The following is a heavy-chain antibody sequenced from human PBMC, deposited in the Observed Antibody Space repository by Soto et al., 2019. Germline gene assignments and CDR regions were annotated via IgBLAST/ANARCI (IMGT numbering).Heavy chain of an antibody. Sequence: QVQLQESGPGLVKPSETLSLSCTVSGGSISSYYWSWFRQSPGKRMEWIGYVHHSWGSSYNPSLQSRVAISLDTSKSQFSLKLTPVTATDTAGYYCARQGFGPLHGLVDVWGQGTTVTVSS. J-gene: IGHJ6*02. CDR2: VHHSWGS. D-gene: IGHD3-10*01. CDR3: ARQGFGPLHGLVDV. V-gene: IGHV4-59*08. CDR1: GGSISSYY.